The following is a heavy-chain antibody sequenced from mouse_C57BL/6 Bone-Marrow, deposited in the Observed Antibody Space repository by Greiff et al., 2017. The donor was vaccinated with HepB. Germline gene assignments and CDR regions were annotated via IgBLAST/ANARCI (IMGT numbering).Heavy chain of an antibody. CDR3: ARPPFAY. Sequence: VQVVESGGDLVKPGGSLKLSCAASGFTFSSYGMSWVRQTPDKRLEWVATISSGGSYTYYPDSVKGRFTISRDNAKNTLYLQMSSLKSEDTAMYYCARPPFAYWGQGTLVTVSA. CDR2: ISSGGSYT. CDR1: GFTFSSYG. J-gene: IGHJ3*01. V-gene: IGHV5-6*01.